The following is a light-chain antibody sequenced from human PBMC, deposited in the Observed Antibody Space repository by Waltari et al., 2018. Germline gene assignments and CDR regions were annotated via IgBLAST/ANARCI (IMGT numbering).Light chain of an antibody. V-gene: IGKV4-1*01. J-gene: IGKJ2*01. Sequence: DIVMTQSPDSLAVSLGVRATINCKSSQSVLYSSNNKNYLAWYQQKPGQPPKLLIYWASTLEFGVPDRFSGSGSGTDFTLTISSLQAEDVAVYYCQQYYSTPYTFGQGTKLEIK. CDR2: WAS. CDR1: QSVLYSSNNKNY. CDR3: QQYYSTPYT.